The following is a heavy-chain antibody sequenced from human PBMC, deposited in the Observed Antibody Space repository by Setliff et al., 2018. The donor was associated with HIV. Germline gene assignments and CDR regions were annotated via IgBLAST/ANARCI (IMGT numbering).Heavy chain of an antibody. V-gene: IGHV4-39*01. J-gene: IGHJ3*02. D-gene: IGHD3-22*01. CDR3: ARWITTPTKGAFDI. CDR2: IYYTGSA. CDR1: GGSINNGYHY. Sequence: SETLSLTCTVSGGSINNGYHYWVWIRQTPGKGPEWIGGIYYTGSAHYNPSLKSRVTITVDTSKNQFSMKLTSLTAADTTVYYCARWITTPTKGAFDIWGQGTAVTVSS.